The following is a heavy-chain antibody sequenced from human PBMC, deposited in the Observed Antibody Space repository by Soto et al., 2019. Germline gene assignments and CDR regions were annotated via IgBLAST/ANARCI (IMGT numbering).Heavy chain of an antibody. CDR1: GFSVRNNY. J-gene: IGHJ6*02. CDR2: IYSGGST. Sequence: GGSLRLSCAASGFSVRNNYMSWVRQAPGKGLEWVSVIYSGGSTYYADSVKGRFTISRDNSKDTLYLQMNSLRAEDTAVYYCAKDQLAARFLTPGMDVWGQGTTVTVSS. D-gene: IGHD6-6*01. CDR3: AKDQLAARFLTPGMDV. V-gene: IGHV3-53*01.